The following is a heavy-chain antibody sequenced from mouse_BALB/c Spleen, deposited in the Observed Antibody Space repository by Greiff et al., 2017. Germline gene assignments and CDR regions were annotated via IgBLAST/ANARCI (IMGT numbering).Heavy chain of an antibody. Sequence: EVQLQQSGPELMKPGASVTISCKASGYSFTSYYMHWVKQSHGKSLEWIGYIDPFNGGTSYNQKFKGKATLTVDKSSSTAYMHLSSLTSEDSAVYCCARTYRAMITTGRDYYAMDDWGQGTSVTVSS. D-gene: IGHD2-4*01. CDR1: GYSFTSYY. V-gene: IGHV1S135*01. CDR2: IDPFNGGT. J-gene: IGHJ4*01. CDR3: ARTYRAMITTGRDYYAMDD.